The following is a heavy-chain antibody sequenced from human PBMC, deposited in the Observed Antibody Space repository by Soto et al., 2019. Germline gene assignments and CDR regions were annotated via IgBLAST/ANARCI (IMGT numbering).Heavy chain of an antibody. Sequence: QIPLKESGPTLVKPTQTLTLTCTFSGFSLSTSGVGVGWIRQPPGKALEWLALIYWNDDTRYSPSLESRLTITKDTTKTPVILTMSNMDPVDTATYYFAHSAQVTICGVVTTYCIDYWGQGTLVTVSS. CDR1: GFSLSTSGVG. V-gene: IGHV2-5*01. CDR3: AHSAQVTICGVVTTYCIDY. J-gene: IGHJ4*02. D-gene: IGHD3-3*01. CDR2: IYWNDDT.